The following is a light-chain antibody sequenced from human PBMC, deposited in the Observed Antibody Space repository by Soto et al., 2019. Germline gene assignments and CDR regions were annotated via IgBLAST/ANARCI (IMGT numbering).Light chain of an antibody. J-gene: IGKJ1*01. CDR1: QSVSSSY. CDR3: HQYGSSPWT. CDR2: GAS. Sequence: EIVLTQSPGTLSLSPGERATLSCRASQSVSSSYLAWYQQKPGQAPRLLIYGASSRATGIPDRFSGSGSGTDFTLTISRLEPEEFAVYYCHQYGSSPWTFGQGTKVESK. V-gene: IGKV3-20*01.